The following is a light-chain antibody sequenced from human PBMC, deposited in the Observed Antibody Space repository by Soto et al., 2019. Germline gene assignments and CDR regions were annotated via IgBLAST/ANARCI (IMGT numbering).Light chain of an antibody. CDR3: CSYAGSYTSV. J-gene: IGLJ2*01. CDR2: DAS. CDR1: SSDVGTYNY. V-gene: IGLV2-11*01. Sequence: QSALTQPRSVSGSPGQSVTISCTGTSSDVGTYNYVSWYQQHPGKAPKLMIYDASQRPSGVPDRFSGSKSGNTASLTISGLQAEDESDYYRCSYAGSYTSVFGGGTKVTVL.